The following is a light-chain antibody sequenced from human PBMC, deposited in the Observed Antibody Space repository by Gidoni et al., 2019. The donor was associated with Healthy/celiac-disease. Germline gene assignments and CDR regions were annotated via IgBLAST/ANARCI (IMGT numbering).Light chain of an antibody. CDR3: CSYAGSSTFVV. CDR1: SSAVGSYNL. J-gene: IGLJ2*01. Sequence: SALTQPASVSGSPGQSITNSCPGTSSAVGSYNLVSWYQQHPGKAPKLMIYEGSKRPSGVSNRFSGSKSGNTASLTISGLQAEDEADYYCCSYAGSSTFVVFGGGTKLTVL. V-gene: IGLV2-23*03. CDR2: EGS.